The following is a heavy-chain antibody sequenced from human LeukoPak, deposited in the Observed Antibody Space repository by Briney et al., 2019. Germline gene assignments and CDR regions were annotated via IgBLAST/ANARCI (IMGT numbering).Heavy chain of an antibody. CDR3: ARQYSSSSYYFYYMDV. D-gene: IGHD6-6*01. J-gene: IGHJ6*03. Sequence: ASVKVSCKASGYTFTDYHMHWVRQAPGQGLEWMGWINPNSGGTNYAQKFQGRVTMTRDTSIRAAYAELSRLRSDDTAVYYCARQYSSSSYYFYYMDVWGKGTTVTVSS. CDR2: INPNSGGT. CDR1: GYTFTDYH. V-gene: IGHV1-2*02.